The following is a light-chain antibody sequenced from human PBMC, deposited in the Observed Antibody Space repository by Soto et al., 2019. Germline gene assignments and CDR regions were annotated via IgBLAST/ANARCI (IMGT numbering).Light chain of an antibody. CDR1: QSVGSS. V-gene: IGKV3-11*01. CDR3: QQRSNWPPLT. CDR2: DAS. Sequence: EIVLTQSPATLSVSPGGRATLSCRVSQSVGSSLAWYQQKPGQAPRLLIYDASNRATGIPARFSGSGSGTDFTLTISSLEPEDFAVYYCQQRSNWPPLTFGGGTTGDIK. J-gene: IGKJ4*01.